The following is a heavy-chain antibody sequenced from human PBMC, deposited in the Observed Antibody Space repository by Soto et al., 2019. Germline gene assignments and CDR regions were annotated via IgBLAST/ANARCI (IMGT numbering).Heavy chain of an antibody. V-gene: IGHV3-23*01. Sequence: EVRLLESGGGLVQPGGSLRLSCAASGFTFSVYAMSWVRQAPGKGLEWVSGISGSGDSTHYADSVKGRFTVSRDNSKSMLYLQTNSLRAEYTAIYYCAKALDGGLTYWGQGTLVTVSS. CDR3: AKALDGGLTY. CDR2: ISGSGDST. D-gene: IGHD2-15*01. CDR1: GFTFSVYA. J-gene: IGHJ4*02.